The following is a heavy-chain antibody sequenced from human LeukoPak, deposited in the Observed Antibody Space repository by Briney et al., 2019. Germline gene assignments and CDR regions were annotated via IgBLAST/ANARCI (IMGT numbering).Heavy chain of an antibody. CDR3: ARFQYKAAFDI. V-gene: IGHV4-61*01. CDR2: IHYSGST. Sequence: SETLSLTCTVSGGSVSSGSYYWSWIRQPPGKGLEWIGYIHYSGSTNYNPSLKNRVTMSVDTSKNQFSLKLNSVTAAATAVYYCARFQYKAAFDIWGQGTMVTVSS. CDR1: GGSVSSGSYY. D-gene: IGHD1-1*01. J-gene: IGHJ3*02.